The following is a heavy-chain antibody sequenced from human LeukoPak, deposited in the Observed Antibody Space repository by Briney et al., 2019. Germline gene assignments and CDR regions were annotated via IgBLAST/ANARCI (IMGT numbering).Heavy chain of an antibody. V-gene: IGHV4-38-2*02. Sequence: QPSETLSLTCTVSGYSISSGYYWGWIRQPPGKGLEWIGSIYHSGSTYYNPSLKSRVTISVDTSKNQFSLKLSSVTAADTAVYYCARERAYSGSFPLFDYWGQGTLVTVSS. CDR2: IYHSGST. J-gene: IGHJ4*02. D-gene: IGHD1-26*01. CDR1: GYSISSGYY. CDR3: ARERAYSGSFPLFDY.